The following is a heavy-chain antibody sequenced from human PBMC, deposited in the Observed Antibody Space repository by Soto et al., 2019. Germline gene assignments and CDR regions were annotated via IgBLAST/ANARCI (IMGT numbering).Heavy chain of an antibody. Sequence: QVQLQESGPGLVKPSETLSLPCTVSGGAISSYYWSWIRQPPGKGLEWIGYIYYSGSTNYNPSLNSRLTISVDTSKNQSSLKLSVVTAADTAVYYCASDRRGGGCFDYWCQGTLVTVAS. J-gene: IGHJ4*02. CDR2: IYYSGST. CDR3: ASDRRGGGCFDY. CDR1: GGAISSYY. V-gene: IGHV4-59*01. D-gene: IGHD3-16*01.